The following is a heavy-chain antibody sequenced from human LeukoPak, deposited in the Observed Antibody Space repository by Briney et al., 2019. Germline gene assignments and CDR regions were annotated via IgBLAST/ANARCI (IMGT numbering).Heavy chain of an antibody. CDR1: GLSFSSYA. CDR3: AKLYYDYVWGSYRYYFFDS. CDR2: ISGNGGKT. D-gene: IGHD3-16*02. Sequence: GGSLRLSCEGSGLSFSSYAMSWVRQAPGKGPEWVSGISGNGGKTYYADSVKGRLTISRDNSKNTLYLQMNSLRVDDTAAYYCAKLYYDYVWGSYRYYFFDSWGQGTLVTVSP. J-gene: IGHJ4*02. V-gene: IGHV3-23*01.